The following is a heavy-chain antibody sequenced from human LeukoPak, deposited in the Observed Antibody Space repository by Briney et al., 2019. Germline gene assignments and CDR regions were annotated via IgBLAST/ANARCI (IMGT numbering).Heavy chain of an antibody. Sequence: SETLSLTCTVSGYSISSGYYWGWIRQPPGKGLEWIGSIYHSGSTYYNPSLKSRVTISVDTSKNQFSLKLSSVTAADTAVYYCARNLIPEQLILNFWGQGTLVTVSS. CDR2: IYHSGST. CDR1: GYSISSGYY. V-gene: IGHV4-38-2*02. D-gene: IGHD6-13*01. J-gene: IGHJ4*02. CDR3: ARNLIPEQLILNF.